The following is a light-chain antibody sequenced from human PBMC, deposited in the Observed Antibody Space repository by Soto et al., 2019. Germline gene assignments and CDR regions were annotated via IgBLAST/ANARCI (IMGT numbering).Light chain of an antibody. Sequence: QSVLTQPASVSGSPGQSITISCTGTSSEVGGYNHVSWYQQHPGKAPKLMIYEVSNRPSGVSDRFSGSKSATSASLAFTGLQAEDEADYYCQSYDTGLSGVVFGGGTKVTVL. J-gene: IGLJ2*01. CDR2: EVS. V-gene: IGLV2-14*03. CDR1: SSEVGGYNH. CDR3: QSYDTGLSGVV.